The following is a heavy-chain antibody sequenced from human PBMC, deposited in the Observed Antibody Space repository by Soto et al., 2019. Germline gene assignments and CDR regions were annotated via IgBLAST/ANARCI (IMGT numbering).Heavy chain of an antibody. CDR2: ISSSSSSI. V-gene: IGHV3-48*01. CDR1: GFTFSSYS. Sequence: LRLSCAASGFTFSSYSMNWVRQAPGKGLEWVSYISSSSSSIYYADSVKGRFTISRDNAKNSLYLQMNSLRAEDTAVYYCAPTPPRYCSGGSCSVGYWGQGTLVTVSS. D-gene: IGHD2-15*01. CDR3: APTPPRYCSGGSCSVGY. J-gene: IGHJ4*02.